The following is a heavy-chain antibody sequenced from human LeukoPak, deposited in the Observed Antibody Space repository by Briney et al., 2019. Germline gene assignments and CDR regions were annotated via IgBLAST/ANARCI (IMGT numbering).Heavy chain of an antibody. Sequence: GGSLRLSCAASGFTFSSYTMNWVRQAPGKGLEWVSSISSSSTYINYADSVKGRFTISRDNAKNSLYLQMNSLRAEDTAVYYCARETPDSSGWDWGQGTLVTVSS. J-gene: IGHJ4*02. CDR2: ISSSSTYI. CDR1: GFTFSSYT. CDR3: ARETPDSSGWD. V-gene: IGHV3-21*01. D-gene: IGHD6-19*01.